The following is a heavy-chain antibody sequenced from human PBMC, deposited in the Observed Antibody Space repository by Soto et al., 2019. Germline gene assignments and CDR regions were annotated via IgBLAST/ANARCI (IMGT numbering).Heavy chain of an antibody. J-gene: IGHJ5*02. V-gene: IGHV1-46*03. CDR1: GYTFTSYY. CDR2: INPSGGST. Sequence: GSVKVSCKGSGYTFTSYYMHWVRQAPWQGVGWMGIINPSGGSTSYAQKFQGRVTMTRDTSTSTVYMELSSLRSEDTAVYYCARGAGGCTNGVCHNWFDPWGQGTLVTVSS. CDR3: ARGAGGCTNGVCHNWFDP. D-gene: IGHD2-8*01.